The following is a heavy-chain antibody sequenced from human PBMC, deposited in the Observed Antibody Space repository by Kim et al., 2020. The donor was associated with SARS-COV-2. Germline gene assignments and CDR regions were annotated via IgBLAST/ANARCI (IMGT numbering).Heavy chain of an antibody. J-gene: IGHJ3*01. Sequence: GGSLRLSCAASGFTFDDYAMHWVRQAPGKGLEWVSGISWNSGSIGYADSVKGRFTISRDNAKNSLYLQMNSLRAEDTALYYCAKDMREFPTWGQGTMVTVSS. D-gene: IGHD3-10*01. CDR1: GFTFDDYA. V-gene: IGHV3-9*01. CDR2: ISWNSGSI. CDR3: AKDMREFPT.